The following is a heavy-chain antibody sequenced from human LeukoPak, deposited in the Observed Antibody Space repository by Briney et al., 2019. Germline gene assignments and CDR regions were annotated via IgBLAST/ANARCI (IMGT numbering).Heavy chain of an antibody. CDR2: VDPEDGET. J-gene: IGHJ6*03. CDR3: ATGVLRFLEWYYYMDV. D-gene: IGHD3-3*01. Sequence: ASVKVSCKVSGYTFTDYYMHWVQQAPGKGLEWMGLVDPEDGETIYAEKFQGRVTITADMSTDTAYMELSSLRSEDTAVYYCATGVLRFLEWYYYMDVWGKGTTVTVSS. V-gene: IGHV1-69-2*01. CDR1: GYTFTDYY.